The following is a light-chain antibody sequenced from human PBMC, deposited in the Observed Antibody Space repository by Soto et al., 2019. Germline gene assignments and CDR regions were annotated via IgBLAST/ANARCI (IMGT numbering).Light chain of an antibody. J-gene: IGLJ1*01. Sequence: QSVLTQPPSASGSPGQSVTISCTGTSSDVGGYNYVSWYQHHPGKAPKLIIYEVDERPSGVPDRLSGSKSGNTASLTVSGLQAEDEADYYCSSYVGSNNFPYVFGTGTKVT. V-gene: IGLV2-8*01. CDR3: SSYVGSNNFPYV. CDR1: SSDVGGYNY. CDR2: EVD.